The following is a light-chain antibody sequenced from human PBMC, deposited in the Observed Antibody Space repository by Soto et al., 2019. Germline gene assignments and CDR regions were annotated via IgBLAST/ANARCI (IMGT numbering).Light chain of an antibody. CDR3: SSYTSSSTPFYV. CDR2: EVS. CDR1: SSDVGGYNY. V-gene: IGLV2-14*01. J-gene: IGLJ1*01. Sequence: QSALTQPASVSGSPGQSITISCTGTSSDVGGYNYVSWYQQHPGKAPKLMIYEVSNRPSGVSNRFSGSKSGNTASLTISGLQAEDEADYYCSSYTSSSTPFYVFGTGTKLPS.